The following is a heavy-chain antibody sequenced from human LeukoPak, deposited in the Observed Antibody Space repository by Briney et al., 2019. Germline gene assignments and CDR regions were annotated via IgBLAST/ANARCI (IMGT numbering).Heavy chain of an antibody. CDR3: TREXXXWFDP. J-gene: IGHJ5*02. V-gene: IGHV3-48*01. CDR2: ISSSSGTM. Sequence: SGGSLRLSCVASEFTFSSYRMSWVRQAPGKGLEWISYISSSSGTMYYADSVKGRFTISRDNARNSLYLQMNSLRSDDTAVYYCTREXXXWFDPWGQGTLVTVSS. CDR1: EFTFSSYR.